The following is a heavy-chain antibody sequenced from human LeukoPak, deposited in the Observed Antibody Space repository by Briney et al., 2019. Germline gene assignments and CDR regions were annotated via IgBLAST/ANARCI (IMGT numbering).Heavy chain of an antibody. CDR1: GFSFSSYA. J-gene: IGHJ6*03. CDR3: ATGYSSSRPRRSYMDV. V-gene: IGHV3-23*01. Sequence: GGSLRLSCAASGFSFSSYAMSGVRQAPGKGLEWVSAISGSGGSTYYADSVKGRFTISRDNSKNTLYLQMNSLRAEDTAVYYCATGYSSSRPRRSYMDVWGKGTTVTVSS. D-gene: IGHD6-6*01. CDR2: ISGSGGST.